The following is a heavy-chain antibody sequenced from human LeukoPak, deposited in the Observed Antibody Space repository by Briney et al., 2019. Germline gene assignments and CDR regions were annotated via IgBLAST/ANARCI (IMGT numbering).Heavy chain of an antibody. CDR2: IYYSGST. CDR1: GGSISSSSYY. J-gene: IGHJ5*02. Sequence: SETLSLTCTVSGGSISSSSYYWGWIRQPPGKGLEWIGSIYYSGSTYYNPSLKSRVTMSVDTSKNQFSLKLSSVTAADTAVYYCARGGVGVPAAITGWFDPWGQGTLVTVSS. V-gene: IGHV4-39*07. D-gene: IGHD2-2*02. CDR3: ARGGVGVPAAITGWFDP.